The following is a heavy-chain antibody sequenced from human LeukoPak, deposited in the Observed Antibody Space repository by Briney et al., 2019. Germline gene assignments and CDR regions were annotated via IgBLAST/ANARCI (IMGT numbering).Heavy chain of an antibody. CDR3: ARYYDILTGYRGDLDY. J-gene: IGHJ4*02. D-gene: IGHD3-9*01. V-gene: IGHV1-18*01. CDR1: GYTFTSYG. CDR2: ISAYNGNT. Sequence: GASVKVSCKASGYTFTSYGISWVRQAPGQGREWMGWISAYNGNTNYAQKLQGRVTMTTDTSTSTAYMELRSLRSDDTAVYYCARYYDILTGYRGDLDYWGQGTLVTVSS.